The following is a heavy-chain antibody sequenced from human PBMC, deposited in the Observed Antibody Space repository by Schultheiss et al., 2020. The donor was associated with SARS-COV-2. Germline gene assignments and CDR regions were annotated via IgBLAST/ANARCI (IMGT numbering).Heavy chain of an antibody. CDR2: IYYSGST. J-gene: IGHJ4*02. CDR1: GGSISSYY. Sequence: SETLSLTCTVSGGSISSYYWSWIRQSPGKGLEWIGYIYYSGSTNYNPSLKSRVTISVDTSKNQFSLKLSSVTVADTAVYYCARLGRQTSASYPDYWGQGTLVTVSS. CDR3: ARLGRQTSASYPDY. V-gene: IGHV4-59*08. D-gene: IGHD2-2*01.